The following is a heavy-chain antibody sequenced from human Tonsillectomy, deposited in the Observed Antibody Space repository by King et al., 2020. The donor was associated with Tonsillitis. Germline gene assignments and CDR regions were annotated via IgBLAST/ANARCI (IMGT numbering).Heavy chain of an antibody. CDR3: ARKFRTADPFHY. CDR1: GFDVSSNY. D-gene: IGHD1-14*01. Sequence: VQLVESGGGLVQPGGSLRLSCAASGFDVSSNYMSWVPQAPGRGLEWVAVIYSGGSTYYADSVKGRFTISRDNSKNTLYLQMSGLRAEDTAVYHCARKFRTADPFHYWGQGTLVTVSS. J-gene: IGHJ4*02. CDR2: IYSGGST. V-gene: IGHV3-66*01.